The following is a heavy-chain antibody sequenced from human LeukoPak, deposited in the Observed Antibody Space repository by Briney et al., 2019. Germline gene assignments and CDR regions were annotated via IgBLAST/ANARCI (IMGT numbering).Heavy chain of an antibody. CDR2: INSDGSST. CDR1: GFTFSSYW. CDR3: ARSTSSWLYYDF. D-gene: IGHD6-13*01. V-gene: IGHV3-74*01. Sequence: GGSLRLSCAASGFTFSSYWMHWVRQAPGKGLVWVSRINSDGSSTSYADSVKGRFTISRDNSKNTLYLQMNSLRAEATAVYYCARSTSSWLYYDFWGQGTLVTVSS. J-gene: IGHJ4*02.